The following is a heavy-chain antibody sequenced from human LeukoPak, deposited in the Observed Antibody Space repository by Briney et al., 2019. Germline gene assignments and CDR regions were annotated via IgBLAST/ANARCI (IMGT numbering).Heavy chain of an antibody. CDR1: GYSISSVYF. D-gene: IGHD1-26*01. CDR3: ARNGGYGKFDY. Sequence: SETLSLTCAVSGYSISSVYFWGWLRRPPGKGLEWIGTIDHSGSTYYNPCLKSRVTMSVDTSKNQFSLNLSSVTAADTAFYYCARNGGYGKFDYWGQGTLVTVSS. V-gene: IGHV4-38-2*01. CDR2: IDHSGST. J-gene: IGHJ4*02.